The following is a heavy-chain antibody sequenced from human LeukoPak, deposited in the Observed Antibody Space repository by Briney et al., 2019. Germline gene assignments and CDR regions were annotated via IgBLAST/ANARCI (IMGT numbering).Heavy chain of an antibody. V-gene: IGHV3-21*01. CDR2: ISSSSSSI. J-gene: IGHJ4*02. CDR1: GFSFSSYS. CDR3: ARASGDIVETATMGSY. Sequence: GGSLRLSCAASGFSFSSYSMNWVRQAPGKGLEWVSSISSSSSSIYYADSVKGRFTISRDNAKNSLYLQMNSLRAEDTAVYYCARASGDIVETATMGSYWGQGTLVTVSS. D-gene: IGHD5-18*01.